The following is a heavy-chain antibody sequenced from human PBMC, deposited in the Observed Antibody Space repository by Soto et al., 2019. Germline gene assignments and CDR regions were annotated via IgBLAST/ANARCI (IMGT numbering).Heavy chain of an antibody. V-gene: IGHV3-21*01. CDR2: ITYSSRHI. Sequence: EVQLVESGGGLVKPGGSLRLSCAASGLSFSIYSMNWVRQAPGKGLEWVSSITYSSRHIYYADSVKGRFTISRDNAKNSLYLQMNSLRAEDTAIYYCASKGGSGWEPYYFVYWGQGTLVTVSS. CDR1: GLSFSIYS. CDR3: ASKGGSGWEPYYFVY. J-gene: IGHJ4*02. D-gene: IGHD6-19*01.